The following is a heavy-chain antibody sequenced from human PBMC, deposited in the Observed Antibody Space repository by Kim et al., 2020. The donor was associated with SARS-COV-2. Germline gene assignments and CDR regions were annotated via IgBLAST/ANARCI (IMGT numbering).Heavy chain of an antibody. D-gene: IGHD5-12*01. CDR2: INTNTGNP. CDR1: GYTFTSYD. CDR3: ARDPDIGLRTEDDY. V-gene: IGHV7-4-1*02. J-gene: IGHJ4*02. Sequence: ASVKVSCKASGYTFTSYDMHWVRQAPGQGLEWMGWINTNTGNPTYAQGFTGRFVFSLDTSVSTAYLQISSLKAEDTAVYYCARDPDIGLRTEDDYWGQGTLVTVSS.